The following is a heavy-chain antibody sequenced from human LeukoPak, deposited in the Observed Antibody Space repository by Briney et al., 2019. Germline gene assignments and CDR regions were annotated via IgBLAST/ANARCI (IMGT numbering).Heavy chain of an antibody. CDR1: GFTFRSHA. Sequence: QTGGSLRLSCVGSGFTFRSHAMSWVRQAPEKGLEFVSGIYENGGTTYYADSVKGRFSISRDNSKNTLYLQMDSLRGEDTAVYYCAKVHGYSPLGGMDVWGQGTTVTVSS. J-gene: IGHJ6*02. CDR2: IYENGGTT. D-gene: IGHD5-24*01. CDR3: AKVHGYSPLGGMDV. V-gene: IGHV3-23*01.